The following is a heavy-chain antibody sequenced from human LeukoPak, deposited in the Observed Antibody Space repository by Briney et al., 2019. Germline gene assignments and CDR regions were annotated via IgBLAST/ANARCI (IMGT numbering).Heavy chain of an antibody. V-gene: IGHV3-21*01. Sequence: GGSLRLSCVASGFTFSSYSMNWVRQAPGRGLEWVSSIITLSATYFYYADSVKGRFTISRDNAKNSLYLQMDSLRAEDTAVYYCARDLPPSIAAAGQDYFDYWGQGTLVTVSS. CDR1: GFTFSSYS. CDR2: IITLSATYF. J-gene: IGHJ4*02. CDR3: ARDLPPSIAAAGQDYFDY. D-gene: IGHD6-13*01.